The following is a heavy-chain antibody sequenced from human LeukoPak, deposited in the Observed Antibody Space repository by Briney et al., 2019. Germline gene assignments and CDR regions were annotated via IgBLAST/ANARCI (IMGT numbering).Heavy chain of an antibody. CDR2: IRGSDGTT. J-gene: IGHJ4*02. Sequence: GGSLRLSCAASGFTFSSYAMSWVRQAPGKGLEWVSAIRGSDGTTYYADSVKGRFTISRDNSKNTLYLQMNSLGAEDTAVYYCARDTVEMATMIDYWGQGTLVTVSS. CDR3: ARDTVEMATMIDY. V-gene: IGHV3-23*01. CDR1: GFTFSSYA. D-gene: IGHD5-24*01.